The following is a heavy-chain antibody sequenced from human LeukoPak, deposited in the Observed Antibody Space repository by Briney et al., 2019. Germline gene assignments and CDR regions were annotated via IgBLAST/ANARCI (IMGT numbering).Heavy chain of an antibody. CDR1: GGSFSGYH. D-gene: IGHD6-19*01. CDR2: INHSGST. Sequence: KTSETLSLTCAVYGGSFSGYHWSWIRQPPGKGLEWIEEINHSGSTNYNPSLKSRVTISVDTSKNQFSLKLSSVTAADTAVYYCARGVAVAGYEVFDYWGQGTLVTVSS. V-gene: IGHV4-34*01. CDR3: ARGVAVAGYEVFDY. J-gene: IGHJ4*02.